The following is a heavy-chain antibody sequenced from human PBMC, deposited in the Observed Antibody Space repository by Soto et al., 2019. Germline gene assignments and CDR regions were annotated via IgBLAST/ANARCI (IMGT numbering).Heavy chain of an antibody. CDR3: AKGFIVVVTVLRPDDAFDV. CDR1: GFTFGNYG. D-gene: IGHD2-21*02. J-gene: IGHJ3*01. CDR2: ISGGGGNT. Sequence: DVKLLESGGGLVHPGGSLRLSCATSGFTFGNYGINWVRQAPGKGLEWVAGISGGGGNTYYADSVKGRFTISRDPLKKIVFLEMKSLRAEDTAVYYCAKGFIVVVTVLRPDDAFDVWGQGTLVSVSS. V-gene: IGHV3-23*01.